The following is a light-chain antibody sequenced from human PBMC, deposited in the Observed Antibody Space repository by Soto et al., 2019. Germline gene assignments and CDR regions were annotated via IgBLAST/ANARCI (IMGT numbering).Light chain of an antibody. Sequence: GYRVPITCRASQTISSWLAWYQHRPGQAPRLLIYGASTRATGIPARFSGSGSGTDFTLTISRLEPEDFAVYYCQQYGGSPGTFGQGTKVDI. V-gene: IGKV3-20*01. CDR3: QQYGGSPGT. CDR2: GAS. J-gene: IGKJ1*01. CDR1: QTISSW.